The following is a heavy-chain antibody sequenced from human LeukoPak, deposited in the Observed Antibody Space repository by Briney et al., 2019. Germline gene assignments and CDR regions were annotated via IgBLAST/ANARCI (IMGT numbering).Heavy chain of an antibody. CDR2: IIPLFGTV. CDR1: GGTFSNYA. CDR3: ASPHNYGSGSYYQYYFDY. Sequence: GASVKVSCKASGGTFSNYAFSWVRQAPGQGLEWMGGIIPLFGTVNYAQRFQGRVTITADESTSTAYMELSSLRSEDTAVYYCASPHNYGSGSYYQYYFDYWGQGTLVTVSS. J-gene: IGHJ4*02. D-gene: IGHD3-10*01. V-gene: IGHV1-69*13.